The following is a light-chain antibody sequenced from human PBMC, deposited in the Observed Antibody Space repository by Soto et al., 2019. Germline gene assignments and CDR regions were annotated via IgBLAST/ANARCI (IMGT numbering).Light chain of an antibody. J-gene: IGKJ2*01. V-gene: IGKV3-15*01. Sequence: EMVLTQSPATLSLSPGETATLSCKTSQGISRYLAWYQQRPGQAPRLLIYGASTRATGIPARFSGSESGTEFTLTISSLQSEDFAVYYCQQYNNWPFNFGQGTKLEIK. CDR1: QGISRY. CDR2: GAS. CDR3: QQYNNWPFN.